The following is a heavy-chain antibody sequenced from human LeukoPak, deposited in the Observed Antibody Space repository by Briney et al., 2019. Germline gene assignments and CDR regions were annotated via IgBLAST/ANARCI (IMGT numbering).Heavy chain of an antibody. CDR3: TSGSYYNDY. J-gene: IGHJ4*02. CDR1: GFTFSHYG. CDR2: IWFHGGEI. Sequence: GGSLRLSCAASGFTFSHYGMHWVRQAPGMGLEWVAVIWFHGGEIHYPDSVKGRFTISRDNAKNTLYLQMNSLRAEDTAVYYCTSGSYYNDYWGQGTLVTVSS. D-gene: IGHD3-10*01. V-gene: IGHV3-33*03.